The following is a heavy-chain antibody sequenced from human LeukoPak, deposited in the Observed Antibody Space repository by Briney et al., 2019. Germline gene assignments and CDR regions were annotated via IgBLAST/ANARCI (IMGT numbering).Heavy chain of an antibody. CDR1: GFTFSSYS. J-gene: IGHJ3*02. Sequence: GGSLRLSCAASGFTFSSYSMNWVRQAPGKGLEWVGRIKSKTDGGTTDYAAPVKGRFTISRDDSKNTLYLQMNSLKTEDTAVYYCTTDIGWITMIVVALDAFDIWGQGTMVTVSS. CDR2: IKSKTDGGTT. D-gene: IGHD3-22*01. CDR3: TTDIGWITMIVVALDAFDI. V-gene: IGHV3-15*01.